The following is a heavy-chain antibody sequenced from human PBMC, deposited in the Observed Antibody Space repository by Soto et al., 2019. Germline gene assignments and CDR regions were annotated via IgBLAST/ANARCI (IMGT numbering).Heavy chain of an antibody. CDR2: IYYSGST. D-gene: IGHD3-3*01. J-gene: IGHJ4*02. V-gene: IGHV4-31*03. CDR3: ARVRGYDFWSGYYNGDY. Sequence: QVQLQESGPGLVKPSQTLSLTCTVSGGSISSGLYYWSWIRQHPGKGLEWIGYIYYSGSTYYNPSLKSRVNISVDTSKNQFSLKLSSVTAADTAVYYCARVRGYDFWSGYYNGDYWGQGTLVTVSS. CDR1: GGSISSGLYY.